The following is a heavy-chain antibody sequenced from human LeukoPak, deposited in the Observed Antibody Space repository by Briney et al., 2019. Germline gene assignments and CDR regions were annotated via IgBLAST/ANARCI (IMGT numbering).Heavy chain of an antibody. CDR2: ISDSGERT. Sequence: GGCLRLSCAASGLDFNIYAMSWVRQAPGKGLEWVSTISDSGERTFYADSVKDRFTISRDNSKNTLYLQMNSLRADDTAVYYCAREAVMPVAPVKIGTSDRPLYEYYGLDVWGQGTTVTVS. D-gene: IGHD1/OR15-1a*01. V-gene: IGHV3-23*01. CDR3: AREAVMPVAPVKIGTSDRPLYEYYGLDV. J-gene: IGHJ6*02. CDR1: GLDFNIYA.